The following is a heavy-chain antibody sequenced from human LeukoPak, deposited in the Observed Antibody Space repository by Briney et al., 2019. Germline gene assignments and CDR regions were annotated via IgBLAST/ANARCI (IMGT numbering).Heavy chain of an antibody. V-gene: IGHV4-39*07. CDR3: ASRSIEGNGWFDP. J-gene: IGHJ5*02. CDR1: GGSISSSSYY. CDR2: INHSGST. D-gene: IGHD2/OR15-2a*01. Sequence: SETLSLTCTVSGGSISSSSYYWGWLRQPPGKGLEWIGEINHSGSTNYNPSLKSRVTISVDTSKNQFSLKLSSVTAADTAVYYCASRSIEGNGWFDPWGQGTLVTVSS.